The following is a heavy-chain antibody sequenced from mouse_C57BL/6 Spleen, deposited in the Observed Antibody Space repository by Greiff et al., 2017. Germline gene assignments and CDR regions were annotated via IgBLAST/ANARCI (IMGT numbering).Heavy chain of an antibody. Sequence: DVQLVESGEGLVKPGGSLKLSCAASGFTFSSYAMSWVRQTPEKRLEWVAYISSGGDYIYYADTVKGRFTISRDNARNTLYLQMSSLKSEDTAMYYCTRDRYYYGSSRYFDVWGTGTTVTVSS. J-gene: IGHJ1*03. CDR3: TRDRYYYGSSRYFDV. CDR2: ISSGGDYI. CDR1: GFTFSSYA. D-gene: IGHD1-1*01. V-gene: IGHV5-9-1*02.